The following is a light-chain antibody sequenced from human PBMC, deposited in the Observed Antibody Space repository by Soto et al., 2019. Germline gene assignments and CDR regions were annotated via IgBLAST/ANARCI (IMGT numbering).Light chain of an antibody. V-gene: IGKV1-27*01. CDR3: QEYNSAPLT. J-gene: IGKJ4*01. CDR2: AAS. Sequence: DIQMTQSPSSLSASLGDRVTITCRASQGIGAYLAWFQQKPGNAPKLLIYAASTLQSGVPSRFSGSGSGTDFTLTVSSLQPEDVATYYCQEYNSAPLTFGGGTRVEIK. CDR1: QGIGAY.